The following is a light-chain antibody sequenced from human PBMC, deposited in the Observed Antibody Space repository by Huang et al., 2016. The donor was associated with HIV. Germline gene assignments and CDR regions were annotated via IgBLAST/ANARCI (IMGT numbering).Light chain of an antibody. Sequence: EIVLMQSPGTLSLSPGERATLSGRASESVTNTYLAWYQQIPGQAPRLLIYGASSRATGIPDRFRGSGSGTDVTLTISRLEPEDFAVYYCQQYSSPPLTFGGGTKVEIK. CDR1: ESVTNTY. V-gene: IGKV3-20*01. CDR2: GAS. J-gene: IGKJ4*01. CDR3: QQYSSPPLT.